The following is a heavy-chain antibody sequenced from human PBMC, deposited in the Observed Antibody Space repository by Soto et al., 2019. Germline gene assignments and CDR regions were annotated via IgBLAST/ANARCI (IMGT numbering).Heavy chain of an antibody. J-gene: IGHJ6*03. V-gene: IGHV3-48*01. CDR2: ISSSSSTI. D-gene: IGHD2-2*01. CDR1: GFTFSSYS. Sequence: GGSLRLSCAASGFTFSSYSMNWVRQAPGKGLEWVSYISSSSSTIYYADSVKGRFTIARDNAKNSLYLQMNSRRAEETAVYYCARRRRVPAAIDPSQYYYYYMDVWGKGTTVTVSS. CDR3: ARRRRVPAAIDPSQYYYYYMDV.